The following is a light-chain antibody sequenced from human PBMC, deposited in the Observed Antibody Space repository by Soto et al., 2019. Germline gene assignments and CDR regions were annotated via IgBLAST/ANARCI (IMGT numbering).Light chain of an antibody. CDR2: KVS. J-gene: IGKJ1*01. V-gene: IGKV2-30*01. Sequence: DVVVTQSPLSLPVTLGQPASISCRSSQSLVYTNGNTYLAWFQQRTGQSPRRLIYKVSIRDSGVTDRFSGSGSGTEFTLTISRVEAEDVGVYYCMQGTHWPRTFGQGTKVEIK. CDR1: QSLVYTNGNTY. CDR3: MQGTHWPRT.